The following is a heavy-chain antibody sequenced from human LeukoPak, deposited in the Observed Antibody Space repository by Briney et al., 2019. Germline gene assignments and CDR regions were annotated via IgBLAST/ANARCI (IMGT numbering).Heavy chain of an antibody. CDR3: AGHHPRNTVDF. Sequence: PGGSLRLSCAASGFTFSDYYMSWIRQAPGKGLEWIAYISDIGSINYNPSLKSRVTISLETSKNQFSLKLSSVTAADTAVYYCAGHHPRNTVDFWGQGTLVTVSS. J-gene: IGHJ4*02. CDR2: ISDIGSI. CDR1: GFTFSDYY. V-gene: IGHV4-59*08. D-gene: IGHD2/OR15-2a*01.